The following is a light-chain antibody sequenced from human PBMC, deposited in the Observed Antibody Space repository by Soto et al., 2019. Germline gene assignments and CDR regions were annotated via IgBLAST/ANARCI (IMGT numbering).Light chain of an antibody. CDR3: QQYNNWPPP. CDR1: QSVSSN. CDR2: GAS. Sequence: EIVMTQSPATLSVSPGERATLSCRASQSVSSNLAWYQQKPGQAPRLLIYGASTRATGIPSRFSGSGSGTEFTLTISSLQSEDFAAYYCQQYNNWPPPFGQGTRLEIK. V-gene: IGKV3-15*01. J-gene: IGKJ5*01.